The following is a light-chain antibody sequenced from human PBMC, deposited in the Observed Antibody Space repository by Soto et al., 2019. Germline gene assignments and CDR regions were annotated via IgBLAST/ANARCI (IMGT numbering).Light chain of an antibody. CDR2: DVS. CDR3: SSYTSSSTPV. J-gene: IGLJ1*01. V-gene: IGLV2-14*01. CDR1: SSDVGGYNY. Sequence: QSVLTQPASVSGSPGQSITISCTGTSSDVGGYNYVSWYQQHPGKAPKLMIYDVSNRPSGVSNRFSGSKSGNTASLTTSGLQAEDEADYYCSSYTSSSTPVFGTGTKAPS.